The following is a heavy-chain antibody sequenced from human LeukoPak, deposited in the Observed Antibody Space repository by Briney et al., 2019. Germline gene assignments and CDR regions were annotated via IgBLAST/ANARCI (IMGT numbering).Heavy chain of an antibody. V-gene: IGHV4-61*01. CDR3: ARDPRPWAGMVRGVGPGYYYYGMDV. Sequence: SETLSLTCTVSGGSVSSGSYYWSWIRQPPGKGLEWIGYIYYSGSTNYNPSLKSRVTISVDTSKNQFSLKLSSVTAADTAVYYCARDPRPWAGMVRGVGPGYYYYGMDVWGQGTTVTVSS. CDR2: IYYSGST. CDR1: GGSVSSGSYY. D-gene: IGHD3-10*01. J-gene: IGHJ6*02.